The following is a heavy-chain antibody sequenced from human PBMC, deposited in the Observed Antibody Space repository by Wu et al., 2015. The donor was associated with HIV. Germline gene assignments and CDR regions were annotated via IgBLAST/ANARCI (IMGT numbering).Heavy chain of an antibody. V-gene: IGHV1-2*02. CDR2: INPNSGGT. Sequence: QVQLVQSGAEVKKPGASVKVSCKASGYTFTGHYMHWVRQAPGQGLEWMGWINPNSGGTKYAQKFQGRVTMTRDTSISTAYMEVSRLRSDDTAVYYCAXDGYYYSSGTYYDYYYYGVDVWG. D-gene: IGHD3-10*01. CDR3: AXDGYYYSSGTYYDYYYYGVDV. CDR1: GYTFTGHY. J-gene: IGHJ6*02.